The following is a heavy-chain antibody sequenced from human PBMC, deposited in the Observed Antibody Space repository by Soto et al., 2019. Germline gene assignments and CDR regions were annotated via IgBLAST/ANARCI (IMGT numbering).Heavy chain of an antibody. CDR3: ARGEPSITIFGVVTPARYYYGMDV. V-gene: IGHV1-2*04. CDR1: GYTFTGYY. J-gene: IGHJ6*02. Sequence: ASVKVSCKASGYTFTGYYMHWVRQAPGQGLEWMGWINPNSGGTNYAQKFQGWVTMTRDTSISTAYMELSRLRSDDTAVYYCARGEPSITIFGVVTPARYYYGMDVWGQGTTVTVSS. CDR2: INPNSGGT. D-gene: IGHD3-3*01.